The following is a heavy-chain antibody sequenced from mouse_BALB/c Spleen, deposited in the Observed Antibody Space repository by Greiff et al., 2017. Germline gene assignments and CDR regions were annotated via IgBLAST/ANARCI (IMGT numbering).Heavy chain of an antibody. Sequence: QVQLQQSGAELMKPGASVKISCKATGYTFSSYWIEWVKQRPVHGLEWIGEMLPGSGSTNYTEKFKGKATFTADTSSNTAYMQLSSLTSEDSDDYYCARLRYYGNYGYFDVWGAGTTVTVTS. CDR2: MLPGSGST. D-gene: IGHD2-1*01. V-gene: IGHV1-9*01. CDR3: ARLRYYGNYGYFDV. J-gene: IGHJ1*01. CDR1: GYTFSSYW.